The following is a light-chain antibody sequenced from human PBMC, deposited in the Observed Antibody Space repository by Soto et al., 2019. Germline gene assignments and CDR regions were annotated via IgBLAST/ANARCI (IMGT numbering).Light chain of an antibody. J-gene: IGLJ2*01. CDR3: QSYDSSLSGSV. Sequence: QSILTQPPSVSGAPGQRVTISCTGSRSNIGATYGVHWYQQLPGTAPKLLIYGNTNRPSGVPDRFSGPKSGTSASLAITGLQAEDEADYYCQSYDSSLSGSVFGGGTKLTVL. CDR2: GNT. CDR1: RSNIGATYG. V-gene: IGLV1-40*01.